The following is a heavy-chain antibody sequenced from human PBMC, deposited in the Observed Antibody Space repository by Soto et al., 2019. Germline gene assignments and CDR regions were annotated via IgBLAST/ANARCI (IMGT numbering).Heavy chain of an antibody. CDR1: GGSISTYY. CDR3: SRAYCGYDSVY. Sequence: SETLSLTCTVSGGSISTYYWSWIRQPPGKGLEWIGYIYYFGSTKNNASLKSRVTISVDTSKNLSSLKLPSVTAADTAVYGCSRAYCGYDSVYWGQGNLLNVST. V-gene: IGHV4-59*01. CDR2: IYYFGST. J-gene: IGHJ4*02. D-gene: IGHD5-12*01.